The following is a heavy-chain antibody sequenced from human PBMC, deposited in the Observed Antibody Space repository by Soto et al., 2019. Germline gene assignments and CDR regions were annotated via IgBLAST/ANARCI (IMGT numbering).Heavy chain of an antibody. V-gene: IGHV1-3*01. J-gene: IGHJ6*02. CDR1: GYTFTSYA. CDR3: ARLRGVDCSGGSCYYYYYGMDV. D-gene: IGHD2-15*01. Sequence: ASVKVSCKASGYTFTSYAMHWVRQAPGQRLEWMGWINAGNGNTKYSQKFQGRVTITRDTSASTAYMELSSLRSEDTAVYYCARLRGVDCSGGSCYYYYYGMDVWGQRTTVT. CDR2: INAGNGNT.